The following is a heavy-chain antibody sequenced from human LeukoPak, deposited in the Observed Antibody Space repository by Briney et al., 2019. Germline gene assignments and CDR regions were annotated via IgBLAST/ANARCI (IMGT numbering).Heavy chain of an antibody. D-gene: IGHD4-17*01. CDR3: AREDYGDYGRWFDP. J-gene: IGHJ5*02. CDR1: GYTFTSYA. CDR2: IKTNTGNP. Sequence: ASVKVSCKASGYTFTSYAMNWVRQAPGQGLEWMGWIKTNTGNPTYAQGFTGRFDFSLDTSVSTAYLQISSLKAEDTAVYYCAREDYGDYGRWFDPWGQGTLVTVSS. V-gene: IGHV7-4-1*02.